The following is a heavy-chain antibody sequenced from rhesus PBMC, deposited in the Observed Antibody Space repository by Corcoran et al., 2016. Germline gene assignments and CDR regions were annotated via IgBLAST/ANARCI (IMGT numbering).Heavy chain of an antibody. CDR3: ASWVGANPGFDY. CDR2: FDGRGSST. J-gene: IGHJ4*01. Sequence: QLQLQESGPGLVKPSETLSVTCAVSGGSISSSYWSWIRQAPGKGLEWIGFFDGRGSSTNYNPPLTSRVTLSVYTSKNQLSLKLSSVTAADTAVYYCASWVGANPGFDYWGQGVLVTVSS. D-gene: IGHD1-44*02. V-gene: IGHV4-169*02. CDR1: GGSISSSY.